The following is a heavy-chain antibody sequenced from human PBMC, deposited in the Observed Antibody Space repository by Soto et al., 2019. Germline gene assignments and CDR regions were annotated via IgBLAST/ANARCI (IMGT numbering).Heavy chain of an antibody. CDR2: ISYAGTNK. J-gene: IGHJ4*02. Sequence: QVQLVESGGGVVQPGRSLRLSCAASGFIFSSYAMHWVRPAPGRGLEWVAVISYAGTNKYYADSVKGRFTISRGSSTNTLYLQMNSLRAEDTAVYYCARSMTTVTTPSSLDYWGQGTLVTVSS. CDR3: ARSMTTVTTPSSLDY. V-gene: IGHV3-30-3*01. D-gene: IGHD4-17*01. CDR1: GFIFSSYA.